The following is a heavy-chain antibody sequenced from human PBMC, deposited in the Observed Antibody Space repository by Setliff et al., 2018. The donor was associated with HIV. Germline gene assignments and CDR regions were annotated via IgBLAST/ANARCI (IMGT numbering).Heavy chain of an antibody. V-gene: IGHV4-39*01. D-gene: IGHD2-2*01. CDR1: GGSISSSSYY. CDR3: ARGRRSTSSYYYYYYMDV. CDR2: ISYSGST. Sequence: SETLSLTCTVSGGSISSSSYYWAWIRQPPGKGLEWIWSISYSGSTYYNPSLKSRITISGDTAKNQFSLKLTSVTAADTAMYYCARGRRSTSSYYYYYYMDVWGKGTTVTVSS. J-gene: IGHJ6*03.